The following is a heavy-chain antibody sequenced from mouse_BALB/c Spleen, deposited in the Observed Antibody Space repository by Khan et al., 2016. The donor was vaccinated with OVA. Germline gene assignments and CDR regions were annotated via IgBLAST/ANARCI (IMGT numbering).Heavy chain of an antibody. CDR1: GFSLSDYG. CDR2: IWGGGST. CDR3: AKGVWSYYYTLDY. Sequence: QVQLKESGPGLVAPSQNLSITCTVSGFSLSDYGVSWIRQPPGKGLGWLGVIWGGGSTYYNSALKSRLNISKDNSKSQVFLKMSSLQSDDTAMFYCAKGVWSYYYTLDYWGQGTSVTVSS. J-gene: IGHJ4*01. V-gene: IGHV2-6-5*01.